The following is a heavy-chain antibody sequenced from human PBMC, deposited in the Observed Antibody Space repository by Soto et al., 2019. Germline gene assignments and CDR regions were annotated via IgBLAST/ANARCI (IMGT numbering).Heavy chain of an antibody. V-gene: IGHV3-23*01. CDR3: AKGRGNTFGNFDY. J-gene: IGHJ4*02. D-gene: IGHD1-1*01. CDR2: ISGGGGST. Sequence: PGGSLRLSCAASGFTFSSYAMSWVRQAPGKGLEWVSAISGGGGSTYYADSVEGRFTISRDNSKNTLYLQMNSLRAEDTAVYYCAKGRGNTFGNFDYWGQGTLVTGSS. CDR1: GFTFSSYA.